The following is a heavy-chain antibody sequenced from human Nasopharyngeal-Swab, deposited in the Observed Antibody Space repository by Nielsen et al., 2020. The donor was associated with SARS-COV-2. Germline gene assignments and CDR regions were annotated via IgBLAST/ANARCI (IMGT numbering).Heavy chain of an antibody. CDR1: GYSFSSYA. Sequence: ASVKVSCKTSGYSFSSYAMNWVRPAPGQGLAWMGWINSNTGNPAYAQGFKGRSVFSLDSSASTAYLQISSLKTDDTGVYYCARARCSRSSCYLDYWGQGTLVTVSS. CDR2: INSNTGNP. V-gene: IGHV7-4-1*02. CDR3: ARARCSRSSCYLDY. J-gene: IGHJ4*02. D-gene: IGHD2-2*01.